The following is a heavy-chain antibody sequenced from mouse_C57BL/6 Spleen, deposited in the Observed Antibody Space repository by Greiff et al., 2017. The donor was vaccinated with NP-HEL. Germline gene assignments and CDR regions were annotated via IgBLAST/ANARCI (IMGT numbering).Heavy chain of an antibody. D-gene: IGHD2-12*01. CDR3: KSRASYDDCYAMDY. CDR2: IHPETGGT. V-gene: IGHV1-15*01. CDR1: GYTFTDYE. Sequence: QVQLKESGAELVRPGASVTLSCKASGYTFTDYEMHWVKQTPVHGLEWIGAIHPETGGTAYTQKFKGKAILTADKSSSTAYMELRSLTSEESADYYGKSRASYDDCYAMDYWGQGTSVTVSS. J-gene: IGHJ4*01.